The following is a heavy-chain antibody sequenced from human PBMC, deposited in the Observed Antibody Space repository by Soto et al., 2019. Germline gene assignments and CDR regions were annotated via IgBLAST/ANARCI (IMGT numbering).Heavy chain of an antibody. Sequence: QITLKESGPTLVKPTQTLTLTCTFSGFSLSTSGVAVGWIRQPPGKALEWLALIYWDDDKRYSPSMKGRFTITRATSKNQVVLIMTNMDPEDTATYYCAHRLTATAFDIWGQGTMVTVSS. CDR1: GFSLSTSGVA. CDR3: AHRLTATAFDI. V-gene: IGHV2-5*02. D-gene: IGHD2-21*02. J-gene: IGHJ3*02. CDR2: IYWDDDK.